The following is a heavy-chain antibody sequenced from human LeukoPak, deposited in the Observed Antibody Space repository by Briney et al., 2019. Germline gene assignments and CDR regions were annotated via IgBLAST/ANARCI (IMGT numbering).Heavy chain of an antibody. D-gene: IGHD6-19*01. Sequence: GGSLRLSCAASGFSFSTSWMHWVRQVPGKGLVWVSLINSDASSTTYADSVKGRFTISRDNAKNSLYLQMNSLRAEDTAVYYCARVAGIAVAGTEMGYWGQGTLVTVSS. CDR2: INSDASST. V-gene: IGHV3-74*03. CDR1: GFSFSTSW. J-gene: IGHJ4*02. CDR3: ARVAGIAVAGTEMGY.